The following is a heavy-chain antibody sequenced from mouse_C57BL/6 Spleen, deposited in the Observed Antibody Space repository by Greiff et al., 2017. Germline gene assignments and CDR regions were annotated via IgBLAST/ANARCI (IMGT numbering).Heavy chain of an antibody. Sequence: QVQLQQPGAELVMPGASVKLSCKASGYTFTSYWMHWVKQRPGQGLEWIGEIDPSDSYTNYNQKFQGKSTLTVDKSSSTAYMQLSSLTSEDSAVYYCARSATGTSFDYWGQGTTLTVSA. CDR1: GYTFTSYW. CDR3: ARSATGTSFDY. D-gene: IGHD4-1*01. V-gene: IGHV1-69*01. CDR2: IDPSDSYT. J-gene: IGHJ2*01.